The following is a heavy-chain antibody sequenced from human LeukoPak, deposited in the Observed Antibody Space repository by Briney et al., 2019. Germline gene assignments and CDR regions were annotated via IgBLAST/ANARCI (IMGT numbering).Heavy chain of an antibody. J-gene: IGHJ6*02. D-gene: IGHD3-10*01. Sequence: SQTLSLTCAISGDSVSSNSAAWNWIRQSPSRGLEWLGRTYYRSKWYNDYAVSVKSRITINPDTSKNQFSLQLNSVTPEDTAVYYCARDYSPHVYYGSGSYYSGSVPRDYGMDVWGQGTTVTVSS. CDR2: TYYRSKWYN. V-gene: IGHV6-1*01. CDR1: GDSVSSNSAA. CDR3: ARDYSPHVYYGSGSYYSGSVPRDYGMDV.